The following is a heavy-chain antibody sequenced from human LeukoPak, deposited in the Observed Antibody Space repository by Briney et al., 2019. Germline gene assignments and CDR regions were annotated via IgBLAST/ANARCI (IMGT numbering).Heavy chain of an antibody. CDR2: IISSSSYI. Sequence: GGSLRLSCEASGSTFSSYSMNWVRKAPGKGLEWASSIISSSSYIYYADSVKGRFTISRDNAKNSLYLQMNSLRAEDTAVYYCARDRGYCSSTSCYHIAFDIWGQGTMVTVSS. CDR1: GSTFSSYS. V-gene: IGHV3-21*01. J-gene: IGHJ3*02. CDR3: ARDRGYCSSTSCYHIAFDI. D-gene: IGHD2-2*01.